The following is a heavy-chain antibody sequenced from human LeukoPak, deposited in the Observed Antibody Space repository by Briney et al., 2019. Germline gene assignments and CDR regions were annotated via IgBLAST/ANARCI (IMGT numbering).Heavy chain of an antibody. Sequence: ASVKVSCKASGYTFTSYGISWVRQAPGQGLEWMGWISAYNGNTNYAQKPQGRVTMTTDTSTSTAYMELRSLRSDDTAVYYRAYSKSGWFDPWGQGTLVTVSS. CDR3: AYSKSGWFDP. J-gene: IGHJ5*02. V-gene: IGHV1-18*01. CDR2: ISAYNGNT. D-gene: IGHD4-11*01. CDR1: GYTFTSYG.